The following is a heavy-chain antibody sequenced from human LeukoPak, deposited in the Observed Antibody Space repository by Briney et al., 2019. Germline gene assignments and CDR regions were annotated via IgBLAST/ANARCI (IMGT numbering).Heavy chain of an antibody. CDR2: IRYDGSNQ. D-gene: IGHD5-12*01. CDR1: GFTFSSYA. V-gene: IGHV3-30*02. Sequence: GGSLRLPCVASGFTFSSYAMHWVRQAPGKGLEWVAVIRYDGSNQYQADSVKGRFAISRDNSKNTVHLQMISLRPEDTAVYYCARDRLPSDAYFYYMDVWGTGTTVTVSS. J-gene: IGHJ6*03. CDR3: ARDRLPSDAYFYYMDV.